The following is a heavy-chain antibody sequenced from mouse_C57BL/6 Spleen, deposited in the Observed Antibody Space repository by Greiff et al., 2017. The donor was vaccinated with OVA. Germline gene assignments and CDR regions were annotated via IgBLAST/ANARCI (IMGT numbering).Heavy chain of an antibody. D-gene: IGHD2-5*01. J-gene: IGHJ3*01. CDR1: GYSITSGYY. CDR2: ISYDGSN. CDR3: ASSYSNYPFAY. V-gene: IGHV3-6*01. Sequence: ESGPGLVKPSQSLSLTCSVTGYSITSGYYWNWIRQFPGNKLEWMGYISYDGSNNYNPSLKNRISITRDTSKNQFFLKLNSVTTEDTATYYCASSYSNYPFAYWGQGTLVTVSA.